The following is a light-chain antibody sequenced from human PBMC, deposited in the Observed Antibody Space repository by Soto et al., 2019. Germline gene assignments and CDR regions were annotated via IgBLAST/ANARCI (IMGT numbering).Light chain of an antibody. Sequence: IQMTQSPSTLSASVGDRVPITCRASQSTSSYLAWYQPKPGKAPKLLIYQASSLENGVPSRLSGSGSGTEFSLTIRSLQPDDFATYYCQQYSSHSTFGQGTKVDIK. V-gene: IGKV1-5*03. CDR2: QAS. CDR3: QQYSSHST. J-gene: IGKJ1*01. CDR1: QSTSSY.